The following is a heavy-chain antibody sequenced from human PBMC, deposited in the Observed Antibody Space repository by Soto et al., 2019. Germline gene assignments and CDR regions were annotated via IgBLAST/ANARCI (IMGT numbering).Heavy chain of an antibody. V-gene: IGHV3-23*01. Sequence: GGSLRLSCAASGFTFSSYAMSWVRQAPGKGLEWVSAISGSGGSTYYADSVKGRFTISRDNSKNTLYLQMNSLRAEDTAVYYCAKPPDSFGPNDYYFDYWGQGTLVTVSS. J-gene: IGHJ4*02. CDR1: GFTFSSYA. D-gene: IGHD1-1*01. CDR2: ISGSGGST. CDR3: AKPPDSFGPNDYYFDY.